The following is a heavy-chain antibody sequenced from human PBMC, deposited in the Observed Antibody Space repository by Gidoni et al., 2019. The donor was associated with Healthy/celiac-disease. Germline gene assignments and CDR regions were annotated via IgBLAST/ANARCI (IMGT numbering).Heavy chain of an antibody. Sequence: GQLVQSGAEVKKPGASVKVSCTASGYTFTGYYMHWVRQAPGQGLEWMGWINPNSGGTNYAQKFQGRVTMTRDTSISTAYMELSRLRSDDTAVYYCARVRYYGDYYGMDVWGQGTTVTVSS. CDR2: INPNSGGT. CDR1: GYTFTGYY. V-gene: IGHV1-2*02. J-gene: IGHJ6*02. D-gene: IGHD1-26*01. CDR3: ARVRYYGDYYGMDV.